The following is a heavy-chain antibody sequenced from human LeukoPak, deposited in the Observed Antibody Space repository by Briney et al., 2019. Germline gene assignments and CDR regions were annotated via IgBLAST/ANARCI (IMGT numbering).Heavy chain of an antibody. D-gene: IGHD4-17*01. J-gene: IGHJ4*02. Sequence: GGSLRLSCAASGFTFSSYSMNWVRQAPGKGLEWVSYISSSSSTIYYADSVKGRFTISRDNAKSSLYLQMNSLRAEDTAVYYCARDRYGDYVKIDYWGQGTLVTVSS. CDR3: ARDRYGDYVKIDY. CDR1: GFTFSSYS. V-gene: IGHV3-48*01. CDR2: ISSSSSTI.